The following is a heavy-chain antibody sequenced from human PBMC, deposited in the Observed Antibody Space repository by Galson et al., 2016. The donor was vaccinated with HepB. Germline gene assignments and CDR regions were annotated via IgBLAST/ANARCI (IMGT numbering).Heavy chain of an antibody. Sequence: SLRLSCAVSGFTFDTYGIHWVRQAPDKRLQWVAVVWNAGDIQSYADSVKGRLTISRDKSKNMVFLHMDSLRVDDTALYYCAGDRGQGSQLDSWGQGTLVGVSS. J-gene: IGHJ1*01. CDR1: GFTFDTYG. CDR2: VWNAGDIQ. V-gene: IGHV3-33*01. CDR3: AGDRGQGSQLDS. D-gene: IGHD1-1*01.